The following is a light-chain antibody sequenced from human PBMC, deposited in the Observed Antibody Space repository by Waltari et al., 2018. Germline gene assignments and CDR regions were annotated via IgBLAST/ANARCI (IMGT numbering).Light chain of an antibody. V-gene: IGLV3-21*04. CDR2: DDS. CDR3: QVWDSRSEHWV. J-gene: IGLJ3*02. CDR1: NIGSKN. Sequence: SYVLTQPASVSVAPGETAKITCRAFNIGSKNVCWYQQKPGQAPVLVIYDDSDQPSGVPERISGSNSANTATLTFSRVEAGDEADYYCQVWDSRSEHWVFGGGTKLTVL.